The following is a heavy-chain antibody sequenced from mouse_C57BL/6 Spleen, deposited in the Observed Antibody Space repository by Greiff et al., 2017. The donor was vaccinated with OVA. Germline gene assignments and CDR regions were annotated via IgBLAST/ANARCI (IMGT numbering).Heavy chain of an antibody. Sequence: EVKLEESGAELVRPGASVKLSCTASGFNIKDDYMHWVKQRPEQGLEWIGWIDPENGDTEYASKFQGKATITADTSSNTAYLQLSSLTSEDTAVYYCTTYYDHDGAYWGQGTLVTVSA. V-gene: IGHV14-4*01. D-gene: IGHD2-4*01. CDR1: GFNIKDDY. CDR2: IDPENGDT. J-gene: IGHJ3*01. CDR3: TTYYDHDGAY.